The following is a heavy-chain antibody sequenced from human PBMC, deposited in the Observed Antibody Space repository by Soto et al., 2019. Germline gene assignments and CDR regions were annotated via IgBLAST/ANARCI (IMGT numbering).Heavy chain of an antibody. J-gene: IGHJ4*02. D-gene: IGHD5-18*01. CDR2: IIPIFGTA. CDR3: ARGKADKDMVILPSWYFDY. V-gene: IGHV1-69*01. Sequence: QVQLVQSGAEVKKPGSSVKVSCKASGGTFSSYAISWVRQAPGQGLEWMGGIIPIFGTANYAQKFQGRVTISADESTSTAYMELSSLRSEDTAVYYCARGKADKDMVILPSWYFDYWGKGTLVTVSS. CDR1: GGTFSSYA.